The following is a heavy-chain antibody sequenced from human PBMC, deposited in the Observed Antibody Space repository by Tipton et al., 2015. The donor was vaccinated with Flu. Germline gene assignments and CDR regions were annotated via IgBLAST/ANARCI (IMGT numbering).Heavy chain of an antibody. Sequence: SLRLSCAASGFPFTSYWMTWVRQAPGKGLEWVANINQDGSDKYYVASVEGRFTISRDNAKNSLFLQVNSLRSADTAVYYCARSQVLPLERGLILPYGVDFWGQGTTVTVSS. V-gene: IGHV3-7*01. CDR3: ARSQVLPLERGLILPYGVDF. D-gene: IGHD3-10*01. CDR2: INQDGSDK. CDR1: GFPFTSYW. J-gene: IGHJ6*02.